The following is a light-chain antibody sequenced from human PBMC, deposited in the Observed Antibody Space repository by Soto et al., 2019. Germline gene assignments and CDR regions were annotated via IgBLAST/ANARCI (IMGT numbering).Light chain of an antibody. Sequence: QSVLTQPASVSGSPGQSITISCTGTSGDIGSYNYVSWYQQHPGKAPKLMIYEVSNRPSGVSNRFSGSKSGNTASLTISGLQAEDEADYYCSSYTSSSTLVVFGGGTKLTVL. CDR2: EVS. V-gene: IGLV2-14*01. CDR1: SGDIGSYNY. J-gene: IGLJ2*01. CDR3: SSYTSSSTLVV.